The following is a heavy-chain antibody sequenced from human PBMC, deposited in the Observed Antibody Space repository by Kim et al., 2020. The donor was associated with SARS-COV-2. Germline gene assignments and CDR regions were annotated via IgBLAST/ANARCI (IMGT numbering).Heavy chain of an antibody. CDR3: ARAKAPGWDSGYSGYEYYYYGMDV. CDR1: GFTFSSYA. V-gene: IGHV3-30*04. Sequence: GGSLRLSCAASGFTFSSYAMHWVRQAPGKGLEWVAVISYDGSNKYYADSVKGRFTISRDNSKNTLYLQMNSLRAEDTAVYYCARAKAPGWDSGYSGYEYYYYGMDVWGQGTTVTVSS. D-gene: IGHD5-12*01. J-gene: IGHJ6*02. CDR2: ISYDGSNK.